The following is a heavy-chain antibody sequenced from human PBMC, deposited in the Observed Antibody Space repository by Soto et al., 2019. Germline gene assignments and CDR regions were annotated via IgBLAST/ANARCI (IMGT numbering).Heavy chain of an antibody. Sequence: QVQLVQSGAEVKKPGASVKVSCKASGYTFTSYYMHWVRQAPGQGLAWMGIINPSGGSTRYAQRFQRRVNMTRDTSTGTVYMELSSLRSEDTAVYYCARERGLVPAAKFDYWGQGTLVTVSS. V-gene: IGHV1-46*01. J-gene: IGHJ4*02. CDR3: ARERGLVPAAKFDY. CDR1: GYTFTSYY. CDR2: INPSGGST. D-gene: IGHD2-2*01.